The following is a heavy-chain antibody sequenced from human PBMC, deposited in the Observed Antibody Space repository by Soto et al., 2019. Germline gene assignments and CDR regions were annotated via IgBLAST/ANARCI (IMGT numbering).Heavy chain of an antibody. Sequence: VQLVESGGGLVKPGGSLRLSCAASGFTFSDYYMTWIRQAPGKGLEWISYINSGGDTIYYADSVKGRFTISRDNAKNSRYLQMNSLRAEDTALYYCARTRGAAADNWGQGTQVTVSS. D-gene: IGHD6-25*01. CDR1: GFTFSDYY. CDR2: INSGGDTI. V-gene: IGHV3-11*01. J-gene: IGHJ4*02. CDR3: ARTRGAAADN.